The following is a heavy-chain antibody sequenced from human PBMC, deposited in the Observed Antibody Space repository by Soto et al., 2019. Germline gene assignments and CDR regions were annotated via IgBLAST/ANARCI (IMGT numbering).Heavy chain of an antibody. CDR1: GGSISSSNW. CDR2: IYHRGST. CDR3: ARVRSPVEYWFDP. Sequence: QVQLQESGPGLVKPSGTLSLTCAVSGGSISSSNWWSWVRQPPGKGLEWIGEIYHRGSTNYNPSLKSRVNISVDKSTNQFSLKLSSVTAADPAVYYCARVRSPVEYWFDPWGQGTLVTVS. J-gene: IGHJ5*02. D-gene: IGHD3-3*01. V-gene: IGHV4-4*02.